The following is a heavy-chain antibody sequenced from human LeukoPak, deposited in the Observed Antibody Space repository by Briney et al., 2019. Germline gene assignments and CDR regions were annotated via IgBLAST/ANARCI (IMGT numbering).Heavy chain of an antibody. CDR2: IYTSGST. CDR3: ARADWGKNFDY. J-gene: IGHJ4*02. Sequence: PSETLSLTCTVSGGSISCGTYYWTWIRQPAGKGLEWVGRIYTSGSTYYNPSLKSRVTISVDTSKNQFSLKLSSVTAADTAVYYCARADWGKNFDYWGQGTLVTVSS. CDR1: GGSISCGTYY. D-gene: IGHD3-16*01. V-gene: IGHV4-61*02.